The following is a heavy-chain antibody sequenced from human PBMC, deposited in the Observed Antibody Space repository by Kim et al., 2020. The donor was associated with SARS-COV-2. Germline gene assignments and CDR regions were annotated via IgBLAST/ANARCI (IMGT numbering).Heavy chain of an antibody. J-gene: IGHJ4*02. CDR3: AKDRGRYSCPSGFDY. D-gene: IGHD5-18*01. CDR1: GFTFREYA. V-gene: IGHV3-9*01. Sequence: GGSLRLSCEASGFTFREYAMHWVRQPPGKGLEWVSGISWNSGIMEYAGSVEGRFTVSRDNVKNTVFLEMDSLRPEDAARYYCAKDRGRYSCPSGFDYWGPGTQVTVSS. CDR2: ISWNSGIM.